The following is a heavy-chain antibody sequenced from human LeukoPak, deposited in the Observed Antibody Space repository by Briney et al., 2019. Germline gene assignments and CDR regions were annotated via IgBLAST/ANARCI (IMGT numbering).Heavy chain of an antibody. CDR1: GGSFSGYY. V-gene: IGHV4-4*07. Sequence: SETLSLTCAVYGGSFSGYYWSWIRQPAGKGLEWIGRIYTSGSTNYNPSLKSRVTMSVDTSKNQFSLKLSSVTAADTAVYYCARDRHPPRHYDFWSGPKGFDPWGQGTLVTVSS. D-gene: IGHD3-3*01. CDR3: ARDRHPPRHYDFWSGPKGFDP. CDR2: IYTSGST. J-gene: IGHJ5*02.